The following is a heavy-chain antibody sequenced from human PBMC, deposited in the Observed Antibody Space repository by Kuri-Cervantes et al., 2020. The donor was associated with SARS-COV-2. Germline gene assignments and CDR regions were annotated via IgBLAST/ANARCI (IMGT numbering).Heavy chain of an antibody. J-gene: IGHJ5*02. CDR3: AREPRGVGFDP. V-gene: IGHV2-5*05. D-gene: IGHD3-10*01. Sequence: SGPTLVKPTQTLTLTCTFSGFSLSTSGVGVGWTRQPPGKALEWLALIYWDDDKRYGPSLKSRLTITKDTSKNQVVLTMTNMDPVDTATYYCAREPRGVGFDPWGQGTLVTVSS. CDR1: GFSLSTSGVG. CDR2: IYWDDDK.